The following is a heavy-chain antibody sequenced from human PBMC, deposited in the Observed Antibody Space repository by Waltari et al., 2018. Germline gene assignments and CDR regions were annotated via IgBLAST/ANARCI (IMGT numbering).Heavy chain of an antibody. CDR1: GFTFSSYA. CDR2: IYSGGST. D-gene: IGHD1-20*01. Sequence: EVQLLESGGGLVQPGGSLRLSCAAAGFTFSSYAMSWVRQAPGKGLEWVSVIYSGGSTYYADSVKGRFTISRDNSKNTLYLQMNSLRAEDTAVYYCAKDNWSYFDYWGQGTLVTVSS. V-gene: IGHV3-23*03. J-gene: IGHJ4*02. CDR3: AKDNWSYFDY.